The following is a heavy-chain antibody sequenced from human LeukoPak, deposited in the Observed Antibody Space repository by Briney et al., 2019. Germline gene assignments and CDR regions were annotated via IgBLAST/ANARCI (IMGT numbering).Heavy chain of an antibody. D-gene: IGHD1-26*01. V-gene: IGHV4-61*02. Sequence: PSETLSLTCTVSGGSISSGSYYWSWIRQPAGKGLEWIGRIYTSGSTNYNPSLKSRVTISVDTSKNQFSLKLSSVTAADTAVYYCASSGGATTYIGSFDYWGQGTLVTVSS. CDR2: IYTSGST. J-gene: IGHJ4*02. CDR1: GGSISSGSYY. CDR3: ASSGGATTYIGSFDY.